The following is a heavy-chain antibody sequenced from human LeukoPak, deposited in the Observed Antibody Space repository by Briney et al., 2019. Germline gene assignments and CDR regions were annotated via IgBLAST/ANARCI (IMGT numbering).Heavy chain of an antibody. CDR3: ARAHAPLTGSSSGAMDV. CDR1: GFTFSIYS. D-gene: IGHD6-6*01. Sequence: PGGSLRLSCAASGFTFSIYSMNWVRQAPGKGLEWVSSISSSSSYIYYADSVKGRFTISRDNAKNSLYLQMNSLRAEDTAVYYCARAHAPLTGSSSGAMDVWGKGTTVTVSS. V-gene: IGHV3-21*01. J-gene: IGHJ6*03. CDR2: ISSSSSYI.